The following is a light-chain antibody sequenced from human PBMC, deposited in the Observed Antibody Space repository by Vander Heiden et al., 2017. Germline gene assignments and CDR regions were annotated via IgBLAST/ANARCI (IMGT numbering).Light chain of an antibody. Sequence: DIQMTQSPSTLSASVGDRVTITCRASQSISIWLAWYQQKPGKAPKLLIYKASSLESGGPSRFSGSGSGTEFTLTISRLQPDDFATYFCQQDNSYSLTFGQGTKVEIK. CDR3: QQDNSYSLT. V-gene: IGKV1-5*03. J-gene: IGKJ1*01. CDR1: QSISIW. CDR2: KAS.